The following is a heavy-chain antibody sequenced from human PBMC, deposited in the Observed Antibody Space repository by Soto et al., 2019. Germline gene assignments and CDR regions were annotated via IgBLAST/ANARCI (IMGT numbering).Heavy chain of an antibody. V-gene: IGHV3-30-3*01. CDR2: ISYDGSNK. CDR1: GFTCSSYA. Sequence: QVQLVESGGGVVQPGRSLRLSCAASGFTCSSYAMHWVRQAPGKALERVAVISYDGSNKYYADSVKGRFTISRDNSKHTLYLQMNSLRAEDTAVYYCAREVCISTSCYYYYGMDVWGQGTTVTVAS. D-gene: IGHD2-2*01. CDR3: AREVCISTSCYYYYGMDV. J-gene: IGHJ6*02.